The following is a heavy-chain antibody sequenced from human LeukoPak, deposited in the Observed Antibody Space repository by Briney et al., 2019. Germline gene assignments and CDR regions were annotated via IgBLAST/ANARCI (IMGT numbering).Heavy chain of an antibody. Sequence: GGSLRLSCAASGFTFSSYSMNWVRQAPGKGLEWVSSISSSSSYIYYADSVKGRFTISRDNAKNSLYLQMNSLRAEDTAVYYCARDAYQYSSGWYSDYWGQGTLVTVSS. J-gene: IGHJ4*02. V-gene: IGHV3-21*01. CDR1: GFTFSSYS. CDR2: ISSSSSYI. CDR3: ARDAYQYSSGWYSDY. D-gene: IGHD6-19*01.